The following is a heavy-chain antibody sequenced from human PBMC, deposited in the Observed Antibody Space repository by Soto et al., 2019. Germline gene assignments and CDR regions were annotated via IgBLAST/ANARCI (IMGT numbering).Heavy chain of an antibody. CDR1: GFTFSDYY. D-gene: IGHD5-12*01. CDR2: IYPGDSDT. Sequence: GGSLRLSCAASGFTFSDYYMSWIRQAPGKGLEWMGIIYPGDSDTRYSPSFQGQVTISADKSISTAYLQWSSLKASDTAMYYCARHQEWLRDFDYWGQGTLVTVSS. CDR3: ARHQEWLRDFDY. J-gene: IGHJ4*02. V-gene: IGHV5-51*01.